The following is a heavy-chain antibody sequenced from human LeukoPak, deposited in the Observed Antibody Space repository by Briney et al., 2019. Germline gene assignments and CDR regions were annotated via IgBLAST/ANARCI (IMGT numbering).Heavy chain of an antibody. D-gene: IGHD3-22*01. CDR2: IIPILGIA. V-gene: IGHV1-69*10. CDR3: ARDPRYYYDSSGLD. J-gene: IGHJ4*02. Sequence: SVKVSCKASGGTFSSYTISWVRQAPGQGLEWMGRIIPILGIANYAQKFQGRVTITADESTSTAYMELSSLRSEDAAVYYCARDPRYYYDSSGLDWGQGTLVTVSS. CDR1: GGTFSSYT.